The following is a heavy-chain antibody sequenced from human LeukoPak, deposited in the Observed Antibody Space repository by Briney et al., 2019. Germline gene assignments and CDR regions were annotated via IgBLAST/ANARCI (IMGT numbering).Heavy chain of an antibody. V-gene: IGHV3-30*03. J-gene: IGHJ4*02. D-gene: IGHD5-18*01. CDR2: ISYDGSNK. CDR3: ARDRGWIQLWFGIPHDY. CDR1: GFTFSSYG. Sequence: GGSLRLSCAASGFTFSSYGMRWVRQAPGKGLEWVAVISYDGSNKYYADSVKGRFTISRDNSKNTLYLQMNSLRAEDTAVYYCARDRGWIQLWFGIPHDYWGQGTLVTVSS.